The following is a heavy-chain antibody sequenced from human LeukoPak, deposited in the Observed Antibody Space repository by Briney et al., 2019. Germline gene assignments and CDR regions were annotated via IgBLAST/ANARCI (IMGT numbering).Heavy chain of an antibody. CDR3: ARAPGEGWFDP. Sequence: GGFLRLSCAASGFTFSSYWMSWVRQAPGKGLEWVASIKQDGSEKYYVDSVKGRFTISRDNAKNPLYLQMNSLRAEDTALYYCARAPGEGWFDPWGQGTLVTVSS. J-gene: IGHJ5*02. D-gene: IGHD4-17*01. V-gene: IGHV3-7*01. CDR2: IKQDGSEK. CDR1: GFTFSSYW.